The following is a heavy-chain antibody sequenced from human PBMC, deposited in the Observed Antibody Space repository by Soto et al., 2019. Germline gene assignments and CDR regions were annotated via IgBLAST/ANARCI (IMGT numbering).Heavy chain of an antibody. CDR1: GYTFTSYD. V-gene: IGHV1-8*01. J-gene: IGHJ3*02. D-gene: IGHD3-9*01. CDR2: MNPNSGNT. CDR3: AKQSRPPGILTGYYLRFDI. Sequence: ASVKVSCKASGYTFTSYDINWVRQATGQGLEWMGWMNPNSGNTGYAQKFQGRVTMTRNTSISTAYMELSSLRSEDTAVYYCAKQSRPPGILTGYYLRFDIWGQGTMVTV.